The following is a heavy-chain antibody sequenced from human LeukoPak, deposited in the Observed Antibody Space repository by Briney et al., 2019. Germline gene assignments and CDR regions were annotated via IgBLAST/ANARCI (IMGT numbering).Heavy chain of an antibody. D-gene: IGHD6-6*01. V-gene: IGHV4-4*09. CDR1: GDSISSYY. CDR3: ARRRSYTSASGKGITKSFDF. Sequence: SETLSLTCTISGDSISSYYWSWLRQPPGKGLEWGGYIYPSETNYNPSLKSRVTISVDTSKNQFSLKLSSVTAADTAVYYCARRRSYTSASGKGITKSFDFWGQGTMVTVSS. CDR2: IYPSET. J-gene: IGHJ3*01.